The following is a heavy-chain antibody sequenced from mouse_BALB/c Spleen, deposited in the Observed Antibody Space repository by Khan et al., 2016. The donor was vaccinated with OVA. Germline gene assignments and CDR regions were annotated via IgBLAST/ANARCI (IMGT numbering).Heavy chain of an antibody. D-gene: IGHD1-3*01. CDR3: ARHNFGPFAY. V-gene: IGHV5-9-3*01. Sequence: EVELVESGGGLVKPGGSLKLSCAASGFTFSSYAVSWVRQTPEKRLEWVATINSDGAYTYYPDSVKGRFTISRDNAMNTLYLQMSSLRSEDTVMYYCARHNFGPFAYWGQGTLVTVSA. J-gene: IGHJ3*01. CDR2: INSDGAYT. CDR1: GFTFSSYA.